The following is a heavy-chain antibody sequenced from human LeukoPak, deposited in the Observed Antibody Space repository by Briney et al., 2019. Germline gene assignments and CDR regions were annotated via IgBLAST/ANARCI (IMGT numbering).Heavy chain of an antibody. V-gene: IGHV4-34*01. CDR2: INHSGST. Sequence: SETLSLTCAVYGGSFSGYYWSWIRQPPGKGLEWLGEINHSGSTNYNPSLKSRVTISVDTSKNQFSLKLSSVTAADTAVYYCARAKFIAARPDVGFYYWGQGTLVTVSS. CDR3: ARAKFIAARPDVGFYY. D-gene: IGHD6-6*01. J-gene: IGHJ4*02. CDR1: GGSFSGYY.